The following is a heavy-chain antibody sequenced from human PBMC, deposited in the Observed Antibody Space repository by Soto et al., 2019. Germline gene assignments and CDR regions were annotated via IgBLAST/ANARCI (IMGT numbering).Heavy chain of an antibody. D-gene: IGHD3-10*01. J-gene: IGHJ4*02. CDR3: AKDFLTHYYGSGSYYNDY. CDR2: ISGSGGST. CDR1: GFTFSSYA. Sequence: GGSLRLSCAASGFTFSSYAMSRVRQAPGKGLEWVSAISGSGGSTYYADSVKGRFTISRDNSKNTLYLQMNSLRAEDTAVYYCAKDFLTHYYGSGSYYNDYWGQGTLVTVSS. V-gene: IGHV3-23*01.